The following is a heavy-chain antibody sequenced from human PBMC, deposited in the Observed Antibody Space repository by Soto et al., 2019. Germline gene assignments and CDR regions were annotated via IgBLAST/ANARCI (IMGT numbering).Heavy chain of an antibody. V-gene: IGHV3-15*01. CDR1: GFYFIDAW. J-gene: IGHJ6*04. CDR3: NWNHDIYYRMDD. Sequence: EVQLVESGGGLVKPGGSLKLSCSASGFYFIDAWMSWVRQAPGKGLEWVARIKSRGSGGTTAYAAPVKGRFTISRDDSKNVIFLQMDSLKTDDTAVYYCNWNHDIYYRMDDWGKGTTVTVSS. D-gene: IGHD1-1*01. CDR2: IKSRGSGGTT.